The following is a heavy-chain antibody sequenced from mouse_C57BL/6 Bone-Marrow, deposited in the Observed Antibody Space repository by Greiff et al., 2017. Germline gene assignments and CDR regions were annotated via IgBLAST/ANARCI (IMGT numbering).Heavy chain of an antibody. V-gene: IGHV1-54*01. CDR1: GYAFPNYL. CDR3: ARAYYSNFDY. D-gene: IGHD2-5*01. J-gene: IGHJ2*01. Sequence: VLLLEPGAELVRPGTSVKVSCKASGYAFPNYLIEWVKQRPGQGLEWIGVINPGSGGTNYNEKFKGKATLTADKSSSTAYMQLSSLTSEASAVYFCARAYYSNFDYWGQGTTLTVAA. CDR2: INPGSGGT.